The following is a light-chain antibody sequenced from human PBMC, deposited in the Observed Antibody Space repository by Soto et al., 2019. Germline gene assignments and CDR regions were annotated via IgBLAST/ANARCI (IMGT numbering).Light chain of an antibody. Sequence: EIVMTQSPATLSVSPLEIAWLSCVASQSVSSNYLAWYQQKPGLAPRLLIYDASRRATGIPDRFSGSGSGTDFILSISRLEPEDFAVYYCQQYGSSPWTFGQGTKVDI. CDR3: QQYGSSPWT. V-gene: IGKV3D-20*01. J-gene: IGKJ1*01. CDR2: DAS. CDR1: QSVSSNY.